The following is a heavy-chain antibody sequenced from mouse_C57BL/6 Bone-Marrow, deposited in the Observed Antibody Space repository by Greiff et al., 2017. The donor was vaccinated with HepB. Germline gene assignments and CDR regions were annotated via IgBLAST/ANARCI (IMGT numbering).Heavy chain of an antibody. CDR2: IYPGDGDT. Sequence: QVQLQQSGPELVKPGASVKISCKASGYAFSSSWMNWVKQRPGKGLEWIGRIYPGDGDTNYNGKFKGKATLTADKSSSTAYMQLSSLTSEDSAVYFCARPAVLLRSDVWGTGTTVTVSS. CDR3: ARPAVLLRSDV. D-gene: IGHD1-1*01. J-gene: IGHJ1*03. V-gene: IGHV1-82*01. CDR1: GYAFSSSW.